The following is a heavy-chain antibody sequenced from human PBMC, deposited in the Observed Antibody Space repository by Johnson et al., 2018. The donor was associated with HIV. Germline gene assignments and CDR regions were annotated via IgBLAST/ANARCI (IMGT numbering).Heavy chain of an antibody. CDR1: GLTFSAYA. Sequence: VQLVESGGGVVQPGGSLRLSCEGSGLTFSAYALHWVRQAPGKGLEWVAFIRYDGSNKYYADSVKGRFTISRDNSKNTLYLQMNSLRAEDTAVYYCAAHLVEMATKSLNAFDIWGQGTMVTVSS. CDR2: IRYDGSNK. D-gene: IGHD5-24*01. CDR3: AAHLVEMATKSLNAFDI. V-gene: IGHV3-30*02. J-gene: IGHJ3*02.